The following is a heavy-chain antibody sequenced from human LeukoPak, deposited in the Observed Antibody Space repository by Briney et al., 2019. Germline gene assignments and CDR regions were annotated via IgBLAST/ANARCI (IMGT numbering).Heavy chain of an antibody. Sequence: SETLSLTCAVYGGSFSGYYWSWIRQPPGKGLEWIGEINHSGSTNYNPSLKSRVTISVDTSKNQFSLKLSSVTAADTAVYYCARGVTMVRGVIDYYYYTDVWGKGTTVTVSS. CDR1: GGSFSGYY. CDR3: ARGVTMVRGVIDYYYYTDV. V-gene: IGHV4-34*01. CDR2: INHSGST. J-gene: IGHJ6*03. D-gene: IGHD3-10*01.